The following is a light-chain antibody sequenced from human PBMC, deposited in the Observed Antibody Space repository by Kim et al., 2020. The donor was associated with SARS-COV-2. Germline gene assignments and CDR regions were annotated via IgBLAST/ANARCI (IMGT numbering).Light chain of an antibody. J-gene: IGKJ4*01. CDR3: MQALQTPQLT. V-gene: IGKV2-28*01. CDR2: LGS. Sequence: DIVMTQYPLSLPVTPGEPASISCRSSQSLLHSNGYNYLDWYLQKPGQSPQLLIYLGSNRASGVPDRFSGSGSGTDFTLKISRVEAEDVGVYYCMQALQTPQLTFGGGTKVDIK. CDR1: QSLLHSNGYNY.